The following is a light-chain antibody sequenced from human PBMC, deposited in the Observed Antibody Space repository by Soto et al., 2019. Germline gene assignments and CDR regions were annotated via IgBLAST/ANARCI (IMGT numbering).Light chain of an antibody. CDR3: SSYTSSSTLYV. Sequence: QSALAQPASVSGSPGQSITISCTGTRSDVGTYDYVSWYQHHPGKAPKLMIYEVSNRPSGVSNRFSGSKSGNTASLTISGLQAEDEADYYCSSYTSSSTLYVFGTGTKVTVL. V-gene: IGLV2-14*01. J-gene: IGLJ1*01. CDR1: RSDVGTYDY. CDR2: EVS.